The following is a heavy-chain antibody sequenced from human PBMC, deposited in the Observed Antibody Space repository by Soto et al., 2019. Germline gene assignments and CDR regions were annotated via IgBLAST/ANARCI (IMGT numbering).Heavy chain of an antibody. J-gene: IGHJ4*02. V-gene: IGHV4-30-4*01. D-gene: IGHD3-10*01. Sequence: QVQLQESGPGLVKPSQTLSLTCAVSGGSISSGGAYYRSWIRQSPGKGLEWIAYIHYSGSTYYNSSLKSRVTMSVDTAKNQFSLKVSSVTAADTAVYYCARSPKGLGNFDYWGQGTLVTVSS. CDR1: GGSISSGGAYY. CDR2: IHYSGST. CDR3: ARSPKGLGNFDY.